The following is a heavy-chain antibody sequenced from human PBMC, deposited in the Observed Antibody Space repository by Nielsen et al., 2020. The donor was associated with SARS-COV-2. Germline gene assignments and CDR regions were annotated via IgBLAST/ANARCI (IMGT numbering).Heavy chain of an antibody. D-gene: IGHD6-13*01. CDR3: ARAGALSSSWYSMDF. V-gene: IGHV3-11*06. Sequence: GESLKISCTASGFTFSDSFLSWIRQAPGKGLEWVSYISGSGSYTNYADSVKGRFTISRDNSKNTLYLQMNSLRAEDTAVYYCARAGALSSSWYSMDFWGQGTTVTVSS. CDR1: GFTFSDSF. CDR2: ISGSGSYT. J-gene: IGHJ6*02.